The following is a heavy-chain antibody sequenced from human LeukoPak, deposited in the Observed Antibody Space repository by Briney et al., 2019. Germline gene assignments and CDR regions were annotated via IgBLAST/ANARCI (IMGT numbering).Heavy chain of an antibody. CDR3: ATRPLFYRGPYYMDV. CDR2: INHSGST. V-gene: IGHV4-39*07. D-gene: IGHD4-23*01. Sequence: PSETLSLTCTVSGGSINTPNYYWSWIRQPPGKGLEWIGEINHSGSTNYNPSLKSRVTISVDTSKNQFSLKLSSVTAADTAVYYCATRPLFYRGPYYMDVWGKGTTVTVSS. CDR1: GGSINTPNYY. J-gene: IGHJ6*03.